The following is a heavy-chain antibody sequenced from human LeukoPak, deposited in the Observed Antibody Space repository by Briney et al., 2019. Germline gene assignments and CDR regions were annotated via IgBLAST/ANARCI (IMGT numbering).Heavy chain of an antibody. J-gene: IGHJ5*02. CDR2: ISSSSSYI. CDR3: ARGSSSVAARNNWFDP. V-gene: IGHV3-21*01. Sequence: GGSLRLSCAASGFTFSSYSMNWVRQAPGKGLEWVSSISSSSSYIYYADSVKGRFTISRDNAKNSLYLQMNSLRAEDTAVYFCARGSSSVAARNNWFDPWGQGTLVTVSS. D-gene: IGHD6-6*01. CDR1: GFTFSSYS.